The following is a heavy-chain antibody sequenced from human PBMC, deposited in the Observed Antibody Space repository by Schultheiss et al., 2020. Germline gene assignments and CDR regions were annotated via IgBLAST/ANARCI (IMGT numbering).Heavy chain of an antibody. D-gene: IGHD4-17*01. CDR1: GFTFSDYY. J-gene: IGHJ6*02. Sequence: GGSLRLSCAASGFTFSDYYMSWIRQAPGKGLEWVAVISYNGGDKYYADSVKGRFTISRDNSKNTLYLQMNSLRAEDTAVYYCAKGPPMVTSYYGLDVWGQGTTVTVSS. CDR2: ISYNGGDK. V-gene: IGHV3-30*18. CDR3: AKGPPMVTSYYGLDV.